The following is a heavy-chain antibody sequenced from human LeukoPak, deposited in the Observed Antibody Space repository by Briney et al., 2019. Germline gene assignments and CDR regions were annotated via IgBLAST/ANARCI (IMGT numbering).Heavy chain of an antibody. CDR1: GGSISSGGYS. D-gene: IGHD4-17*01. V-gene: IGHV4-30-2*01. CDR3: ARGLGGLNYGDYFDY. J-gene: IGHJ4*02. CDR2: IYHSGST. Sequence: SPAPSLPFAVSGGSISSGGYSRSLIRPPPGKGLGGVGFIYHSGSTYYNPSLKSRVTISVDRSKNQFSLKLSSVTAADTAVYYCARGLGGLNYGDYFDYWGQGTLVTVSS.